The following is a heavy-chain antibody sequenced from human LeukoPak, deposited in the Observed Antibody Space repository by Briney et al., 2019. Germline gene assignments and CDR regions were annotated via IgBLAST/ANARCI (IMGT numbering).Heavy chain of an antibody. Sequence: GGSLRLSCAASGLTFSSYAMSWVRQAPGKGLEWVSAISGSGRTTYYADSVKGRFTISRDNSKSTLYLQMNSLRAEDTAVYYCAKADDSSGYYYAGLDYWGQGTLVTVSS. D-gene: IGHD3-22*01. J-gene: IGHJ4*02. CDR3: AKADDSSGYYYAGLDY. CDR2: ISGSGRTT. V-gene: IGHV3-23*01. CDR1: GLTFSSYA.